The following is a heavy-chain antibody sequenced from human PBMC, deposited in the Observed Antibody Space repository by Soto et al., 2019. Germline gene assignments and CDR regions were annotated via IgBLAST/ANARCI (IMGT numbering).Heavy chain of an antibody. CDR2: IIPIFGTA. D-gene: IGHD2-2*01. J-gene: IGHJ3*02. CDR3: ARDRYCSSTSCYGGAFDI. V-gene: IGHV1-69*13. CDR1: GGTFSSYA. Sequence: SVKVSCKXSGGTFSSYAISWVRQAPGQGLEWMGGIIPIFGTANYAQKFQGRVTITADESTSTAYMELSSLRSEDTAVYYCARDRYCSSTSCYGGAFDIWGQGTMVTVSS.